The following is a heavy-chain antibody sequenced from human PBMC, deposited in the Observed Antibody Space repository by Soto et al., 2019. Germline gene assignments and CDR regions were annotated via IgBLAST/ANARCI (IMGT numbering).Heavy chain of an antibody. CDR2: IDASSGNT. V-gene: IGHV1-58*01. D-gene: IGHD4-17*01. CDR3: ARDGPYYGDYSFDY. CDR1: GFTFTSSA. Sequence: SVKVSCKASGFTFTSSAVQWVRQARGQRLEWIGMIDASSGNTNYAQKFQERVTMTRDMSTSTVYMELSSLRSEDTAVYYCARDGPYYGDYSFDYWGQGTLVTVSS. J-gene: IGHJ4*02.